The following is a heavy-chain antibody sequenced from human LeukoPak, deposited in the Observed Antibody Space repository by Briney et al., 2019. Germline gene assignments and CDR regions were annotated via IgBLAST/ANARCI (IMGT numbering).Heavy chain of an antibody. V-gene: IGHV4-4*02. CDR2: VSHSGNT. CDR3: AREASSGWYHFDF. D-gene: IGHD6-19*01. J-gene: IGHJ4*02. Sequence: SGTLSLTCAVSGDSISFSHWWSWVRQPPGKGLEWIGEVSHSGNTNYNPSLGSRVSISVDKSSNHFSLRLTSVTAADSAIYYCAREASSGWYHFDFWGQGILVAVSS. CDR1: GDSISFSHW.